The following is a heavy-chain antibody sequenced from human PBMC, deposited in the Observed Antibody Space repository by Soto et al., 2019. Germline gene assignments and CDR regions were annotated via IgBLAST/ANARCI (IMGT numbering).Heavy chain of an antibody. V-gene: IGHV1-18*01. CDR2: ISAYNGNT. Sequence: GASVKVSCKASGYTFTSYGISWVRQAPGQGLEWMGWISAYNGNTNYAQKLQGRVTMTTDTSTSTAYMELRSLRSDDTAVYYCARIASALRFLEWSHRPSHYYMDVWGKGTTVTVSS. D-gene: IGHD3-3*01. J-gene: IGHJ6*03. CDR1: GYTFTSYG. CDR3: ARIASALRFLEWSHRPSHYYMDV.